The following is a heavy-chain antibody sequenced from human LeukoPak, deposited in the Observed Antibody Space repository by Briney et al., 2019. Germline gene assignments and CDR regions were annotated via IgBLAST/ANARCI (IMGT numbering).Heavy chain of an antibody. J-gene: IGHJ4*02. Sequence: PGGSLRLSCTASGFTFGDYAMSWVRQAPGKGLEWVGFIRSKAYGGTTEYAASVKGRFTISRDDSKSIAYLQMNSLKTEDTAVYYCTSKPMDYYGSGSLDYWGQGTLVTVSS. CDR2: IRSKAYGGTT. CDR3: TSKPMDYYGSGSLDY. V-gene: IGHV3-49*04. CDR1: GFTFGDYA. D-gene: IGHD3-10*01.